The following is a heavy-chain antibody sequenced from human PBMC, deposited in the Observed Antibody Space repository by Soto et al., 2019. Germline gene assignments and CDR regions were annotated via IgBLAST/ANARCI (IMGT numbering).Heavy chain of an antibody. CDR3: ARVPSSSGRAHFDY. J-gene: IGHJ4*02. Sequence: GGSLRLPCAASGFTFSSYAMHWVRQAPGKGLEWEAVISYDGSNKYYADSVKGRFTISRDNAKNTLYLQMNSLRAEDTAVYYCARVPSSSGRAHFDYWGQGTLVTVSS. D-gene: IGHD2-15*01. V-gene: IGHV3-30-3*01. CDR1: GFTFSSYA. CDR2: ISYDGSNK.